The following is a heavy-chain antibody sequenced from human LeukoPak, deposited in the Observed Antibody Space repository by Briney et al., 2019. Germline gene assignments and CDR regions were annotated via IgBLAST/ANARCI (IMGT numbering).Heavy chain of an antibody. CDR2: IKEDGSQK. V-gene: IGHV3-7*01. CDR1: GFTLSSQW. Sequence: GGSLRLSCAASGFTLSSQWMSWVRQAPGKGLEWVANIKEDGSQKSYVDSVKGRFTISRDNAKNSLYLQMNSLRAEDTAIYYCARAFSWGQGTLVTVSS. CDR3: ARAFS. J-gene: IGHJ5*02. D-gene: IGHD3-16*01.